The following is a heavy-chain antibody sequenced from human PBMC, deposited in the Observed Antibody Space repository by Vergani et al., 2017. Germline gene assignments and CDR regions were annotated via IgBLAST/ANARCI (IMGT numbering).Heavy chain of an antibody. J-gene: IGHJ6*02. CDR2: ISYDGSNK. Sequence: QVQLVESGGGVVQPGRSLRLSCAASGFTFSSYGMHWVRQAPGKGLEWVAVISYDGSNKYYADSVKGRFTISRDNSKNTLYLQMNSLRAEDTAVYYCAKAYGSGSAYYYYGMDVWGQGTTVTVS. V-gene: IGHV3-30*18. D-gene: IGHD3-10*01. CDR3: AKAYGSGSAYYYYGMDV. CDR1: GFTFSSYG.